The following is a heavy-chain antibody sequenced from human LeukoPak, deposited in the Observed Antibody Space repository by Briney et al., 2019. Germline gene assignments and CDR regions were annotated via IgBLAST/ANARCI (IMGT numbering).Heavy chain of an antibody. J-gene: IGHJ4*02. Sequence: GGSLRLSCAASGFTFSRYAMSWVRQAPGKGLEWVSAISGDVRSTFYADSVKGRFTISRDNSKNTLYLQMNSLRAEDTAVYYCAKDLGDGPTIFYWGQGTLVTVSS. CDR3: AKDLGDGPTIFY. CDR1: GFTFSRYA. CDR2: ISGDVRST. V-gene: IGHV3-23*01. D-gene: IGHD3-10*01.